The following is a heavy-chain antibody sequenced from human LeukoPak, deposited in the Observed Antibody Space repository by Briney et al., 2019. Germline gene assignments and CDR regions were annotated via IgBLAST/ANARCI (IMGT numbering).Heavy chain of an antibody. CDR1: GFTFSSYA. CDR2: ISSSGGST. J-gene: IGHJ4*02. V-gene: IGHV3-23*01. Sequence: GGSLRLSCAASGFTFSSYAMSWVRQAAGKGLEWVSSISSSGGSTYYADSVKGRFTISRDYSKNTLYLQMNSPRAEDTAVYYCAKDLYTYGTTPLDYWGQGTLVTVSS. CDR3: AKDLYTYGTTPLDY. D-gene: IGHD5-18*01.